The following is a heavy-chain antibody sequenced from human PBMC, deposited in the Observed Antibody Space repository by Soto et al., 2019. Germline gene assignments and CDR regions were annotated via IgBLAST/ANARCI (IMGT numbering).Heavy chain of an antibody. J-gene: IGHJ4*02. CDR1: GGSISSSYY. V-gene: IGHV4-39*01. Sequence: QLQLQESGPGLVKPSETLSLTCTVSGGSISSSYYWGWIRQPPGKGLEWIGSIYYSGSTYYNPSLKSRVTIAVDTSKNQSSLKLSSVTAADTAVYYCATLWFGESPYWGQGTLVTVSS. D-gene: IGHD3-10*01. CDR3: ATLWFGESPY. CDR2: IYYSGST.